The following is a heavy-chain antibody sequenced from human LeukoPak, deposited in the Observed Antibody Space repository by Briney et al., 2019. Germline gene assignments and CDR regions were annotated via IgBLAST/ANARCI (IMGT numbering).Heavy chain of an antibody. J-gene: IGHJ5*02. CDR1: GFTFSSYA. V-gene: IGHV3-66*04. Sequence: PGGSLRLSCAASGFTFSSYAMSWVRQAPGKGLEWVSVIYSGGAAHYADSVKGRFTISRDNSRSTLYLQMDSLRAEDTAVYYCARPSTGSWGQGTLVTVSS. CDR2: IYSGGAA. CDR3: ARPSTGS. D-gene: IGHD1-14*01.